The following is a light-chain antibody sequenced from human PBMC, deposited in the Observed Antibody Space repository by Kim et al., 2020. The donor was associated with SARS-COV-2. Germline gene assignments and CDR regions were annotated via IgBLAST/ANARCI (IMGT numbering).Light chain of an antibody. J-gene: IGKJ4*01. CDR2: GTS. CDR1: KSVSNNC. CDR3: QQCRSAPLT. Sequence: ENVFTQSPGTLSLSPGERATLSCRASKSVSNNCLAWYQQKPGQAPRLLIYGTSSRATGIPDRFSGSGSGTDFTLTISRLESEDFAVYFCQQCRSAPLTFGGGTKVDIK. V-gene: IGKV3-20*01.